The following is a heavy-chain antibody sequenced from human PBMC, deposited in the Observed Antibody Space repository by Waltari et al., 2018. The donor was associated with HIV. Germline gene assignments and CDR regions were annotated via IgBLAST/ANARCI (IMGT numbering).Heavy chain of an antibody. J-gene: IGHJ4*02. CDR1: GFTFSTYN. V-gene: IGHV3-33*01. D-gene: IGHD1-26*01. CDR3: ARGVGSAYYFDH. CDR2: IWYEASHE. Sequence: QVQLVESGGGVVQPGRSLRLSCAASGFTFSTYNIHWVRQAPGKGLEWESFIWYEASHEFYADAVRGRFTNSRDNSRNTLYLQMNSLRAEDTAVYYCARGVGSAYYFDHWGQGTLVTVSS.